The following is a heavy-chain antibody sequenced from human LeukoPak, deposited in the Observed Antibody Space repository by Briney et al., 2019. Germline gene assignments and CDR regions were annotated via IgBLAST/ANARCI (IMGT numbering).Heavy chain of an antibody. V-gene: IGHV1-18*01. CDR2: ISGYNGNT. D-gene: IGHD3-22*01. CDR1: GYTLTSYG. CDR3: ARDLGSNFYYALDY. J-gene: IGHJ4*02. Sequence: ASVKVSCKASGYTLTSYGISWVRQAPGQGLEWMGWISGYNGNTNYEQKVQGRVTMTTDTSTNTAYMELRSLRSDDTAVYYCARDLGSNFYYALDYWGQGTLVTVSS.